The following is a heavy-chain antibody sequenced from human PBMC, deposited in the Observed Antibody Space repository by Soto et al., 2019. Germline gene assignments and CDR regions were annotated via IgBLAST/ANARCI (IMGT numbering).Heavy chain of an antibody. CDR2: INAGNGNT. CDR3: ARERRGYSYGSTFDY. J-gene: IGHJ4*02. CDR1: GYTFNSHA. D-gene: IGHD5-18*01. Sequence: ASVKVSCKASGYTFNSHAIHWVRQAPGQRPEWLGWINAGNGNTYYSEKFEGRVTFTRDTVATTVNMELTSLTSEDTAVYYCARERRGYSYGSTFDYWGQGTQVTVSS. V-gene: IGHV1-3*01.